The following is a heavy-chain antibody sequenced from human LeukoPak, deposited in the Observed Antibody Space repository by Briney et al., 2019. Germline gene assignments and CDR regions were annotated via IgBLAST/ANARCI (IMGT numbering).Heavy chain of an antibody. CDR2: VNPNSGNT. V-gene: IGHV1-8*01. CDR3: ARVVVVPASRAFDI. D-gene: IGHD2-2*01. J-gene: IGHJ3*02. Sequence: ASVKVSCKASGCDFSSFDVNWVRQAPGQGLEWMGWVNPNSGNTGYAQKFQGRVTMTRDTSTSTVYMELSSLRSEDTAVYYCARVVVVPASRAFDIWGQGTMVTVSS. CDR1: GCDFSSFD.